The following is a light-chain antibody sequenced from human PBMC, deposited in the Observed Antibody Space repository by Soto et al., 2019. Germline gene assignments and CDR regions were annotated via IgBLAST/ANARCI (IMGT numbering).Light chain of an antibody. CDR3: QSSDGNNMV. CDR1: SGSIASGY. Sequence: NFMLTQPHSVSESPGKTVTISCTGSSGSIASGYVQWYQQRPGSAPTTLIYEDNQRPAGVPDRFSGSIDSSSNSASLTISGLRPEDEADYYCQSSDGNNMVFGGGTKL. V-gene: IGLV6-57*02. CDR2: EDN. J-gene: IGLJ2*01.